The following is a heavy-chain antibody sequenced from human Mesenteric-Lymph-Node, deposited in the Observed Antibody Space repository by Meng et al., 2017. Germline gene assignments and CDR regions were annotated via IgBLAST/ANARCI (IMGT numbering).Heavy chain of an antibody. J-gene: IGHJ4*02. D-gene: IGHD4-17*01. Sequence: GGSLRLSCAASGFTFSNYWVNWVRRAPGKGLEWVANISPDGSRKRTVDPVSGRFTVSRDNARDTLYLQMNSLRAEDTAVYYCARVDYGDYESWGQGTLVTVSS. V-gene: IGHV3-7*04. CDR2: ISPDGSRK. CDR1: GFTFSNYW. CDR3: ARVDYGDYES.